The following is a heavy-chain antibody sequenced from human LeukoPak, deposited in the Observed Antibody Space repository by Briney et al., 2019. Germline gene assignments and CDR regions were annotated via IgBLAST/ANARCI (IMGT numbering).Heavy chain of an antibody. CDR1: RGTFSSYA. D-gene: IGHD3-22*01. CDR2: IIPIFGTA. V-gene: IGHV1-69*13. Sequence: WASVKDSCKASRGTFSSYAISWVRQAPGQGVEWMGRIIPIFGTANYAQKFQGRVTITAEESTSTAYMELSSLRSEDTAVYYCARDSHYYESSGSVFDYWGQGTLVTVSS. J-gene: IGHJ4*02. CDR3: ARDSHYYESSGSVFDY.